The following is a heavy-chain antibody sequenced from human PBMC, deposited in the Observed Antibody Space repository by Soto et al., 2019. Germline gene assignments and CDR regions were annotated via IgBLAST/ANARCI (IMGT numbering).Heavy chain of an antibody. D-gene: IGHD6-6*01. J-gene: IGHJ4*02. Sequence: SETLSLTCTVTGGTISGYYWSWIRQAPGKGLEWIAYIYNSGTTNYNPSLKSRVTISEDSSKNQISLKLSSVTAADTAVYYCARDPSIAARRPPVYYFDYWGQGTLVTVSS. CDR2: IYNSGTT. CDR3: ARDPSIAARRPPVYYFDY. V-gene: IGHV4-4*08. CDR1: GGTISGYY.